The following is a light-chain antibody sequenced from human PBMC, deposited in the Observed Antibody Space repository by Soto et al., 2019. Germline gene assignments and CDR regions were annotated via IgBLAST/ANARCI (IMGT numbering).Light chain of an antibody. CDR1: SSDVGGYNY. Sequence: QYVLTQPASVSGSPGQSITISCTGTSSDVGGYNYVSWYQQHPGKAPKLMIYDVSNRPSGVSNRFSGSKSGNTASLTISGLQAEDEADYYCSSYTSSSPHYVFGTGTKVTVL. J-gene: IGLJ1*01. V-gene: IGLV2-14*01. CDR3: SSYTSSSPHYV. CDR2: DVS.